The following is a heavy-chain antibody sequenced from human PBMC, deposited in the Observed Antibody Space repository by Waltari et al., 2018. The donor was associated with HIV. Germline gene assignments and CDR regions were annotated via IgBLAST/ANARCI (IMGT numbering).Heavy chain of an antibody. CDR1: GGSISSYY. CDR3: ARGGLVGATPFDY. Sequence: QVQLQESGPGLVKPSETLSLTCPVSGGSISSYYWSWIRQPPGKGLEWIGYIYYSGSTNYNPSLKSRVTISVDTSKNQFSLKLSSVTAADTAVYYCARGGLVGATPFDYWGQGTLVTVSS. J-gene: IGHJ4*02. D-gene: IGHD1-26*01. CDR2: IYYSGST. V-gene: IGHV4-59*01.